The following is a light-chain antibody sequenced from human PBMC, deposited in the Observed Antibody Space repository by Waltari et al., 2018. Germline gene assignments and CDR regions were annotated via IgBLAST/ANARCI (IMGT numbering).Light chain of an antibody. CDR3: QQYNTWPPST. CDR2: GAS. J-gene: IGKJ2*02. Sequence: EIMMTQSPLALSESPGERATFPCRASQSISNNLTWYQHKPGQPPRLLISGASTRATGVPARFSGSGSGTEFTLTISSLQSEDSTIYFCQQYNTWPPSTFGQGTKLEIK. CDR1: QSISNN. V-gene: IGKV3-15*01.